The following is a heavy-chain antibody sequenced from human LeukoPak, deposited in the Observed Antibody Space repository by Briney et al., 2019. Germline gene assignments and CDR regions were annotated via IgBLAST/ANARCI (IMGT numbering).Heavy chain of an antibody. CDR2: IRYSGRT. Sequence: PSETLSLTCTASDDSISRDFWTWIRQPPGKGLEWIGYIRYSGRTEYNPSLKSRVIISIQTSKNQFSLKLTSVTAAGTAIYYCARLPDVSGWPFDYWGQGILVTVSS. V-gene: IGHV4-59*01. D-gene: IGHD6-19*01. J-gene: IGHJ4*02. CDR3: ARLPDVSGWPFDY. CDR1: DDSISRDF.